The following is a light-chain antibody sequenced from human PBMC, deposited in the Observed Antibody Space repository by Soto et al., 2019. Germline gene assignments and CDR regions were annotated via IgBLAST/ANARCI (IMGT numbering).Light chain of an antibody. CDR3: QQTYTTPQT. J-gene: IGKJ1*01. CDR2: AAA. Sequence: DIEMTQSPSPLSASVGDRVTITCRASQTISTFLNWYQQKPGKAPKLLISAAASLQYGVPSRFSGSGSGTDFTLTIKSLQPEDFATYSCQQTYTTPQTFGQGTKVEI. CDR1: QTISTF. V-gene: IGKV1-39*01.